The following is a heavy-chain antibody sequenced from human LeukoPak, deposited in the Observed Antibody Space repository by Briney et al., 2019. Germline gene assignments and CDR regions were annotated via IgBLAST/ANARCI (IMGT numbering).Heavy chain of an antibody. J-gene: IGHJ4*02. CDR2: ISWNSGSI. Sequence: GRSLRLSCAASGFTFDDYAMHWVRQAPGKGLEWVSGISWNSGSIGYADSVKGRLTISRDNAKNSLYRKMNSLRAENTALYYCAKDMHYDSSGYYHTTFDYWGQGTLVTVSS. V-gene: IGHV3-9*01. CDR3: AKDMHYDSSGYYHTTFDY. CDR1: GFTFDDYA. D-gene: IGHD3-22*01.